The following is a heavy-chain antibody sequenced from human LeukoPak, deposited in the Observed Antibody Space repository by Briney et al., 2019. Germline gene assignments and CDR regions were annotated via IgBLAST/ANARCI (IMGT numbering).Heavy chain of an antibody. D-gene: IGHD6-13*01. Sequence: GASVKVFCKASGGTFSSYAISWVRQAPGQGLEWMGRIIPIFGTANYAQKFQGRVTITTDESTSTAYMELSSLRSEDTAVYYCARGFSSSSYHFDYWGQGTLVTVSS. CDR2: IIPIFGTA. CDR3: ARGFSSSSYHFDY. CDR1: GGTFSSYA. J-gene: IGHJ4*02. V-gene: IGHV1-69*05.